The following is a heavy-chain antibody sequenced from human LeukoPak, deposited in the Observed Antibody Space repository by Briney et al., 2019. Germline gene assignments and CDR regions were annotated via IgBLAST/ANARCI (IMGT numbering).Heavy chain of an antibody. J-gene: IGHJ3*02. CDR2: IYFSGST. CDR1: GGSISS. D-gene: IGHD6-19*01. CDR3: AREKEGVAGTDSFDI. Sequence: TSETLSLTCTVSGGSISSFYWSWFYWSWIRQPPGKGLEWIGYIYFSGSTNYNPSLKSRVTISVDTSKNQFSLKLSSVTAADTAVYYCAREKEGVAGTDSFDIWGQGTMVTVSS. V-gene: IGHV4-61*08.